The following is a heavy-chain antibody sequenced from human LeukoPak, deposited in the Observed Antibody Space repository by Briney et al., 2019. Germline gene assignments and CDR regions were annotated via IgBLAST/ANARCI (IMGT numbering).Heavy chain of an antibody. CDR2: ISAYNGNT. V-gene: IGHV1-18*01. CDR1: GYTFTSYG. J-gene: IGHJ4*02. Sequence: GASVKVSCKASGYTFTSYGISWVRQAPGQGLEWMGWISAYNGNTNYAQKLQGRVTMTTDTSTSTAYMELRSLRSDDTAVYYCARSVAVAGTGYFDYWGQGTLVTVSS. CDR3: ARSVAVAGTGYFDY. D-gene: IGHD6-19*01.